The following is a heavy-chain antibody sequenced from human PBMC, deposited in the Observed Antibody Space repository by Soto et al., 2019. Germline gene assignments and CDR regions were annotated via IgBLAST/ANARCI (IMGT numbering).Heavy chain of an antibody. CDR2: TRSNGEYT. CDR3: AKESMSVAVSASRVYGMDV. Sequence: DVQVVESGGGLVQRGGSLRLSCAGSGFTFSNYAMTWVRQAPGKGLEWVSTTRSNGEYTYYADSVKGRFTVSRDNSQNALFLEMSRLRAEDTAVYYCAKESMSVAVSASRVYGMDVWGQGTTVTVSS. CDR1: GFTFSNYA. D-gene: IGHD6-6*01. V-gene: IGHV3-23*04. J-gene: IGHJ6*02.